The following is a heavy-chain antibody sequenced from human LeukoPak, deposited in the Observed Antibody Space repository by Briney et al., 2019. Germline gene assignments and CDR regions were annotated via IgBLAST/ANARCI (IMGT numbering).Heavy chain of an antibody. CDR1: GDSISNNNW. V-gene: IGHV4-4*02. CDR3: APYGPGRITDY. J-gene: IGHJ4*02. CDR2: IYHSGAT. Sequence: SSETLSLTYAVSGDSISNNNWWTWVRQPPGKGLEWIGEIYHSGATKYNPSLKSRVTISIEKYRNQFSLKLSSVTAADTAVYFCAPYGPGRITDYWGQGTLVTVSS. D-gene: IGHD3-10*01.